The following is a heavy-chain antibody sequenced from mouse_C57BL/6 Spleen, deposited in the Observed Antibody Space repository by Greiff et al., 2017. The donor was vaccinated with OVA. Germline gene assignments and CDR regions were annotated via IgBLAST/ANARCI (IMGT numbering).Heavy chain of an antibody. CDR1: CYTFTSYW. D-gene: IGHD2-4*01. V-gene: IGHV1-69*01. CDR2: IDPSDSYT. CDR3: ARGDDYVYAMDY. J-gene: IGHJ4*01. Sequence: PLPPPFSYLFIPFSSFKLSFNSSCYTFTSYWMHWGKQRPLQCLECIGEIDPSDSYTNYNQKFKGKSTLTVDKSSSTAYMQLSSLTSEDSAVYYCARGDDYVYAMDYWGQGTSVTVSS.